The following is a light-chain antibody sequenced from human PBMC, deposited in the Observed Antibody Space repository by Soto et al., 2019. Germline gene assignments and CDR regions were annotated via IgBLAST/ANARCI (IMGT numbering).Light chain of an antibody. V-gene: IGLV2-14*03. CDR1: SSDVGYSKY. CDR2: DVS. J-gene: IGLJ2*01. Sequence: QSALTQPASVSGSPGQSITISCIGTSSDVGYSKYVSWYQHHPGKAPKLMIYDVSNRPSGVSNRFSGSKSGNTASLTISGLQAEDEADYYCSSYTSSGTRVFGGGTKLTVL. CDR3: SSYTSSGTRV.